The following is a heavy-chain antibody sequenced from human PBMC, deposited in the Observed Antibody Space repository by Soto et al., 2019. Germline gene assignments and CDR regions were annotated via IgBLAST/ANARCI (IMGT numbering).Heavy chain of an antibody. CDR1: GGTFSSYA. J-gene: IGHJ4*02. V-gene: IGHV1-69*12. D-gene: IGHD6-13*01. CDR3: ARVPTIAAAGAPRSGDY. CDR2: IIPIFGTA. Sequence: QVQLVQSGAEVKKPGSSVKVSCKASGGTFSSYAISWVRQAPGQGLEWMGGIIPIFGTANYAQKFQGRVTITADESTSTAYMELSSLRSEDTAVYYCARVPTIAAAGAPRSGDYWGQGTLVTVSS.